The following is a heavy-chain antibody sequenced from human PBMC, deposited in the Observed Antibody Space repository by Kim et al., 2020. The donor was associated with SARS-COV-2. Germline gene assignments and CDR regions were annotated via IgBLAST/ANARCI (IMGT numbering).Heavy chain of an antibody. Sequence: TEYAASVKGRFTISRDDSKNSLYLQMISLKTEDTAVYYCARGGSYRTFDYWGQGTLVTVSS. V-gene: IGHV3-72*01. CDR2: T. D-gene: IGHD1-26*01. J-gene: IGHJ4*02. CDR3: ARGGSYRTFDY.